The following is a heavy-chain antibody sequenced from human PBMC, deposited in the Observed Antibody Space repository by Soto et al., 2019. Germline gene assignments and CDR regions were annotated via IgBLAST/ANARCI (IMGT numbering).Heavy chain of an antibody. CDR1: GYTFTGYY. CDR3: ARDKLGVAAPYLKNYRMDV. CDR2: INPNSGGT. V-gene: IGHV1-2*02. D-gene: IGHD6-13*01. J-gene: IGHJ6*02. Sequence: GASVKVSCKASGYTFTGYYMHWVRQAPGQRLEWMGWINPNSGGTNYAQKFQGRVTMTRDTSISTAYMELSRLRSDDTAVYYCARDKLGVAAPYLKNYRMDVWGQGTKVTVSS.